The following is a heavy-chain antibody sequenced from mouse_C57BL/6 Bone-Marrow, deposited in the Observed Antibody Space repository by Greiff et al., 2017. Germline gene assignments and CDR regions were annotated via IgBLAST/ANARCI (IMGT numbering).Heavy chain of an antibody. J-gene: IGHJ3*01. CDR1: GYTFTSYW. Sequence: QVQLQQPGAELVMPGASVKLSCKASGYTFTSYWMHWVKQRPGQGLEWIGEIDPSDSYTNYNQKFKGKSTLTVDKSSSTAYMQLSSLTSEDSAVYYCAREGYDYGFAYWGQGTLVTVSA. CDR2: IDPSDSYT. CDR3: AREGYDYGFAY. D-gene: IGHD1-1*01. V-gene: IGHV1-69*01.